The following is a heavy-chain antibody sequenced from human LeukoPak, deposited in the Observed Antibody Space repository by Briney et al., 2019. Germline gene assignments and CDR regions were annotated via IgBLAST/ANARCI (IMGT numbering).Heavy chain of an antibody. CDR1: GYTFTGYY. J-gene: IGHJ1*01. Sequence: GASVKVSCKASGYTFTGYYMHWVRQAPGQGLEWMGWINPNSGGTNYAQKFQGWVTMTRDTSISTAYMELSRLRSDDTAVYYCARGQAVYSSGWFAEYFQHWGQGTLVTVSS. CDR2: INPNSGGT. CDR3: ARGQAVYSSGWFAEYFQH. V-gene: IGHV1-2*04. D-gene: IGHD6-19*01.